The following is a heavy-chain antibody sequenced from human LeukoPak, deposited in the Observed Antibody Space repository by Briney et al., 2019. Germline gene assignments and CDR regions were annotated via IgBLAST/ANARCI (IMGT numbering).Heavy chain of an antibody. CDR3: ARDRLHYGEYEKTFDY. V-gene: IGHV3-48*01. D-gene: IGHD4-17*01. CDR2: ISHSSSTI. CDR1: GFILSTYV. Sequence: GGSLRLSCAASGFILSTYVMSWVRQAPGKGLEWVSYISHSSSTIYYADSVKGRFTISRDNAKKSLYLQMNSLRAEDSAVYYCARDRLHYGEYEKTFDYWGQGTLVTVSS. J-gene: IGHJ4*02.